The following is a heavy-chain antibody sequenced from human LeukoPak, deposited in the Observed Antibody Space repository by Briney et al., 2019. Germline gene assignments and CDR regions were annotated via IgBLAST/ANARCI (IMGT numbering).Heavy chain of an antibody. J-gene: IGHJ4*02. V-gene: IGHV3-23*01. D-gene: IGHD4-17*01. CDR2: ISGSGGST. Sequence: PGGSLRLSWAASGFTFSSYAMSWVRQAPGKGLEWVSAISGSGGSTYYADSVKGRFTISRDNSKNTLYLQMNSLRAEDTAVYYCAKDDTYGDYETYYFDYWGQGTLVTVSS. CDR3: AKDDTYGDYETYYFDY. CDR1: GFTFSSYA.